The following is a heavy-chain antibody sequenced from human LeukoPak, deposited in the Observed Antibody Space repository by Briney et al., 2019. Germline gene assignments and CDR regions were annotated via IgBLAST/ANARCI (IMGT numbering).Heavy chain of an antibody. CDR3: ARISLPPSDNFDS. J-gene: IGHJ4*02. V-gene: IGHV3-23*01. CDR2: ICSSSGCT. D-gene: IGHD2-15*01. CDR1: EFTFSSHP. Sequence: GGSLRLSCAASEFTFSSHPMGWVRRAPGKGLDWVSSICSSSGCTYYADSVRGRFAISRDDSKNTLYLQMNSLRAEDTAVYYCARISLPPSDNFDSWGQGTLVTVSS.